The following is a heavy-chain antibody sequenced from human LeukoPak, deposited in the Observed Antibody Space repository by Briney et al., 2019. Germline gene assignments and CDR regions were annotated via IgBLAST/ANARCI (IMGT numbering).Heavy chain of an antibody. CDR1: GFAFSSHA. CDR2: INHSGST. Sequence: LRLSCAASGFAFSSHAMTWVRQPPGKGLEWIGEINHSGSTNYNPSLKSRVTISVDTSKNQFSLKLSSVTAADTAVYYCAREQGYYDFWSGYLALYYYYGMDVWGQGTTVTVSS. J-gene: IGHJ6*02. D-gene: IGHD3-3*01. V-gene: IGHV4-34*01. CDR3: AREQGYYDFWSGYLALYYYYGMDV.